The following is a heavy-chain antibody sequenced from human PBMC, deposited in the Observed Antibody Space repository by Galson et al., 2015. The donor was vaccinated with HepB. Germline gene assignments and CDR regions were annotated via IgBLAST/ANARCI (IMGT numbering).Heavy chain of an antibody. D-gene: IGHD3-10*01. V-gene: IGHV3-74*01. CDR1: GFTFSSFR. J-gene: IGHJ4*02. Sequence: SLRPSCAASGFTFSSFRMHWVRHSPGNGLVWVSRIKEDGSVTNYADSVKRRFTISRDNAKNTLYLQINSLTVDDTAVYYCGRDRVNGSGSSDYWGQGTLVTVSS. CDR3: GRDRVNGSGSSDY. CDR2: IKEDGSVT.